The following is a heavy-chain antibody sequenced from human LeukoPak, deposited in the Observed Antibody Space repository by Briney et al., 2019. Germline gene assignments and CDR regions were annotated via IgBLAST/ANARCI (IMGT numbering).Heavy chain of an antibody. CDR2: IYTGGST. V-gene: IGHV4-4*07. D-gene: IGHD1-7*01. CDR1: GGSISSYY. Sequence: SETLSLACTVSGGSISSYYWSWVRQPAGKGLEWIGRIYTGGSTNYNPSLKSRVTMSVDTSKNQFSLKLSSVTAADTAVYYCARVKNFYYYYYYMDVWGKGTTVTVSS. J-gene: IGHJ6*03. CDR3: ARVKNFYYYYYYMDV.